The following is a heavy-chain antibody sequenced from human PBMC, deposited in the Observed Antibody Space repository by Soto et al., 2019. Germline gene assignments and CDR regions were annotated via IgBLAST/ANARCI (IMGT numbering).Heavy chain of an antibody. CDR1: GFTISGYA. Sequence: GGSLRLSCSASGFTISGYAMSWVRQAPGKGLEWVSMIRNSGGDTYYAESVKGRFTISRDSSRNTLYLQMTSLRREDTALYYCAKDRDHNSCYTIFDYWGEGT. V-gene: IGHV3-23*01. CDR3: AKDRDHNSCYTIFDY. CDR2: IRNSGGDT. J-gene: IGHJ4*02. D-gene: IGHD3-22*01.